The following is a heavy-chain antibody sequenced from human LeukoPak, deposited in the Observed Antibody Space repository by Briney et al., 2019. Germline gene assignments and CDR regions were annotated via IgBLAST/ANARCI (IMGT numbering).Heavy chain of an antibody. V-gene: IGHV1-2*02. D-gene: IGHD4-23*01. CDR2: IGPHSRYT. Sequence: ASMKVSCKSSGFTFTDHYIHWVRQAPGQGLEWMGYIGPHSRYTSSPQEFKGRVTMTRDTSKSTAYMEVTRLTSDDTAVYYCAREGNGQFSEDFDYWGQGPRSPSPQ. CDR3: AREGNGQFSEDFDY. CDR1: GFTFTDHY. J-gene: IGHJ4*02.